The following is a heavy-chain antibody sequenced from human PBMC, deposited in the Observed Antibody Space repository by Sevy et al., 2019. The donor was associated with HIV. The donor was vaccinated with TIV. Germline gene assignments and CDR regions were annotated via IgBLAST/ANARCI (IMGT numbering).Heavy chain of an antibody. J-gene: IGHJ4*02. Sequence: ASVKVSCKASGYTFTSYAMNWVRQAPGQGLEWMGWINTNTGNPTYAQDFTGRFVFSLDTSVSTAYLQISSLKAEDTAVYYCARDLCDAEKRAAKWYYDYIWGSYRCEYYFDYWGQGTLVTVSS. V-gene: IGHV7-4-1*02. CDR1: GYTFTSYA. CDR3: ARDLCDAEKRAAKWYYDYIWGSYRCEYYFDY. D-gene: IGHD3-16*02. CDR2: INTNTGNP.